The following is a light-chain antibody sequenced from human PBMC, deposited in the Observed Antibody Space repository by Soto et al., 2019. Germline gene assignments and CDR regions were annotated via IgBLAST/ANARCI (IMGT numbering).Light chain of an antibody. CDR1: QSVSDY. V-gene: IGKV3-15*01. J-gene: IGKJ1*01. Sequence: EIVMTQSPATLSVSPGERATLSCRVSQSVSDYLAWYQQTPGQPPRLLIYTASTRSTGIPARFSGSVSGTEFTLTISGMQSEDFAVYYCQQYSNWPRTFGRGTRVEIK. CDR3: QQYSNWPRT. CDR2: TAS.